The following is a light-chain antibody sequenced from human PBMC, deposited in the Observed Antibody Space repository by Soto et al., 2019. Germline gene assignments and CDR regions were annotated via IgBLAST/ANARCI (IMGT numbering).Light chain of an antibody. V-gene: IGLV2-14*01. CDR2: EVS. CDR3: NSFTSGHPGV. J-gene: IGLJ1*01. CDR1: SSDVGGYKF. Sequence: QSVLTQPASVSGSPGQSITISCTGTSSDVGGYKFVSWYQQHPGKAPKLILYEVSNRPSGVSDRFSGSKSGNTASLTISGLQAEDEADYYCNSFTSGHPGVFGTGTKLTVL.